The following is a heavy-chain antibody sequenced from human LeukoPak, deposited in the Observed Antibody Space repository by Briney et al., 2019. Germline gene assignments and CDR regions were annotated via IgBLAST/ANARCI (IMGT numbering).Heavy chain of an antibody. Sequence: GGSLRLSCAASGFTFMNYAVTWVRQAPGKGLEWGSVINGGGGSTYYAGSVKGRFTISRDNSKNTLYLQMNSLRSDDTAVYYCAKGSTSSGSLVDFWGQGPLVTVSS. J-gene: IGHJ4*02. CDR3: AKGSTSSGSLVDF. D-gene: IGHD1-26*01. V-gene: IGHV3-23*01. CDR1: GFTFMNYA. CDR2: INGGGGST.